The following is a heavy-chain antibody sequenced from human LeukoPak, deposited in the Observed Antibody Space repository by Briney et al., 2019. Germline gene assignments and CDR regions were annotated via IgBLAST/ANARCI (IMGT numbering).Heavy chain of an antibody. CDR1: GYTFTGYY. Sequence: ASVKVSCKASGYTFTGYYTHWVRQAPGQGLEWMGWINLNSGGTNYAQKFQGRVTMTRDASISTAYMDLSRLRSDDTAVYYCAREGGYSSSWRAFDIWGQGTMVTVSS. CDR2: INLNSGGT. V-gene: IGHV1-2*02. CDR3: AREGGYSSSWRAFDI. J-gene: IGHJ3*02. D-gene: IGHD6-6*01.